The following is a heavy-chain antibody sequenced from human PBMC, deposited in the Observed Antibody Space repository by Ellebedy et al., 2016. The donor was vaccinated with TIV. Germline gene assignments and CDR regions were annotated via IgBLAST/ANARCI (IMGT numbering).Heavy chain of an antibody. CDR1: GGSISSEAYY. Sequence: MPSETLSLTCTVSGGSISSEAYYWSWIRQHPGKGLEWIGYIYYIGSTYYNPSLESRVTISLDTSKNQISLKLSSVTAADTAIYYCARSPQEYSSSSRHWFDPWGQGTLVTVSS. CDR2: IYYIGST. CDR3: ARSPQEYSSSSRHWFDP. J-gene: IGHJ5*02. D-gene: IGHD6-6*01. V-gene: IGHV4-31*03.